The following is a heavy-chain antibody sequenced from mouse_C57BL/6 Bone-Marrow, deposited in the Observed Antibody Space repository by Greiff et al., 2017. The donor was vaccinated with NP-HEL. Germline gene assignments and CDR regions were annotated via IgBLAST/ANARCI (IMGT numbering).Heavy chain of an antibody. CDR3: TGLRRAWFAY. D-gene: IGHD2-12*01. J-gene: IGHJ3*01. CDR1: GFTFSSYA. V-gene: IGHV5-9-1*02. Sequence: EVQGVESGEGLVKPGGSLKLSCAASGFTFSSYAMSWVRQTPEKRLEWVAYISSGGDYIYYADTVKGRFTISRDNARNTLYLQMSSLKSEDTAMYYCTGLRRAWFAYWGQGTLVTVSA. CDR2: ISSGGDYI.